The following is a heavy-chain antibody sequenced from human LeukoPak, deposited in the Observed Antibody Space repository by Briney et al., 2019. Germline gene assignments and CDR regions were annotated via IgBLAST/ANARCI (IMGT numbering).Heavy chain of an antibody. CDR1: GYSFTSYW. Sequence: GEPLKISCKGCGYSFTSYWIAWLRQMPGRGLEWMGIIYPGDSDTRYSPSFQGQVTISADKSISTAYLQWSSLKASDTAMYYCALRNILAGYSNDAFDIWGQGTMVTVSS. V-gene: IGHV5-51*01. CDR3: ALRNILAGYSNDAFDI. J-gene: IGHJ3*02. D-gene: IGHD3-9*01. CDR2: IYPGDSDT.